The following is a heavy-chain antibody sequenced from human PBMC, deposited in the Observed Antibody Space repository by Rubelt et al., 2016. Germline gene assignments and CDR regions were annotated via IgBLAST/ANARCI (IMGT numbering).Heavy chain of an antibody. CDR1: GFTFSNSW. Sequence: EVQLMESGGGLVQPGGSLRLSCAASGFTFSNSWMHWVRQTPEKGLVWVSRINTDGSDTIYADSVEGRFTISRDNAKNTLYLQMNSLRAEDTALYYCSRDQSRAGKTKTDYWGRGTLVTGSS. CDR2: INTDGSDT. J-gene: IGHJ4*02. CDR3: SRDQSRAGKTKTDY. V-gene: IGHV3-74*01. D-gene: IGHD5-24*01.